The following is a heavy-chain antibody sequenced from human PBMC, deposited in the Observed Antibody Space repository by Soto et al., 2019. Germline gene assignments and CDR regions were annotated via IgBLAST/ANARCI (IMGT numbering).Heavy chain of an antibody. Sequence: SVKVSCKASGGTFSSYTISWVRQAPGQGLEWMGRIIPILGIANYAQKFQGRVTITADKSTSTAYMELSSLRSEDTAVYYCARGRYFVSYDFGGDYYYYMDVWGKGTTVTVSS. CDR1: GGTFSSYT. CDR2: IIPILGIA. J-gene: IGHJ6*03. CDR3: ARGRYFVSYDFGGDYYYYMDV. D-gene: IGHD3-3*01. V-gene: IGHV1-69*02.